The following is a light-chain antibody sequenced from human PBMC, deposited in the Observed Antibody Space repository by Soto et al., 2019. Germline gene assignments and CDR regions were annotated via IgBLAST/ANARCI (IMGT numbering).Light chain of an antibody. CDR3: QKYDSAPWT. CDR2: AAS. CDR1: QGISNY. V-gene: IGKV1-27*01. Sequence: DIEMTQSPSSLSASVGDRVIITCRASQGISNYLAWYKQRPGKVPKLLIYAASTLQSGVPSRFSGSGSGTDFTLTISSLQPEDVASYYCQKYDSAPWTFGQGTEVEIK. J-gene: IGKJ1*01.